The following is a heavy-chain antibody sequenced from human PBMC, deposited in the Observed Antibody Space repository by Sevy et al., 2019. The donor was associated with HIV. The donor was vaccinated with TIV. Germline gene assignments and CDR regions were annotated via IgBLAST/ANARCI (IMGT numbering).Heavy chain of an antibody. CDR2: ISWGSSYI. CDR3: ARDDKRVYGDYGGENYDYYGMDV. Sequence: GGSLRLSCAASGLTFSSYSMNWVRQAPGKGLEWVSTISWGSSYIYYADSVKGRFTISRDNAKNSLYLQMDSLRAEDTAVYYGARDDKRVYGDYGGENYDYYGMDVWGQGTTVTVSS. V-gene: IGHV3-21*01. D-gene: IGHD4-17*01. J-gene: IGHJ6*02. CDR1: GLTFSSYS.